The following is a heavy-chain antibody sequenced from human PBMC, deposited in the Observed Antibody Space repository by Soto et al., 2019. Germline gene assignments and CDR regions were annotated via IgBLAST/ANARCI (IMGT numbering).Heavy chain of an antibody. CDR2: ISPTGTFM. Sequence: PGGCLRLSCAASGFAFSGYNMNWVRQSPGKGLEWVSSISPTGTFMNSADSLKDRFSISRDNAEQSLFLQRNSLRAEDTAVYYCARGGLYGDGPGWTRDAFDLWGQGTKVTVSS. CDR1: GFAFSGYN. CDR3: ARGGLYGDGPGWTRDAFDL. V-gene: IGHV3-21*01. D-gene: IGHD4-17*01. J-gene: IGHJ3*01.